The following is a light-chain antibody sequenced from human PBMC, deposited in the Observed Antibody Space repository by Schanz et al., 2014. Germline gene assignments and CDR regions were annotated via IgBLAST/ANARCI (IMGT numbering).Light chain of an antibody. J-gene: IGLJ3*02. V-gene: IGLV2-14*02. Sequence: QSALTQPASVSGSPGQSITISCTGASSDVGSYNLVSWYQQHPGKAPKFMIYEGSKRPPGVSNRFSGSKSGNTASLTISGLQAEDEADYYCSSFTSSSTWVFGGGTKLTVL. CDR2: EGS. CDR3: SSFTSSSTWV. CDR1: SSDVGSYNL.